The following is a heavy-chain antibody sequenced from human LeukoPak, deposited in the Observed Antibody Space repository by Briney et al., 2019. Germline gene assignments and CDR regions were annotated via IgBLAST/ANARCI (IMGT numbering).Heavy chain of an antibody. CDR2: IYSGGNT. CDR3: TRGPVGGFDA. CDR1: GLTVSTNY. J-gene: IGHJ5*02. V-gene: IGHV3-53*01. Sequence: GGSLRLSCSASGLTVSTNYLTWVRQAPGKGLEWVSVIYSGGNTYYADSVKGRFTISRDNSKNTLYLQMNSLRAADTAVYYCTRGPVGGFDAWGQGTLVTVSS. D-gene: IGHD1-26*01.